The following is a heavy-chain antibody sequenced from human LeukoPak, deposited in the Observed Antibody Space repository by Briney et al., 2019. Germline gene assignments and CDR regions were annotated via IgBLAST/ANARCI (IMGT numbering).Heavy chain of an antibody. CDR1: GGSISSSSYY. Sequence: SETLSLTCTVSGGSISSSSYYWGWIRQPPGKGLEWIGSIYYSGSTYYNPSLKSRVTISVDTSNNQFSLRLSSVTAVDTAVYYCASHVWFGELCHFDYWGQGTLVTVSS. D-gene: IGHD3-10*01. CDR2: IYYSGST. CDR3: ASHVWFGELCHFDY. V-gene: IGHV4-39*01. J-gene: IGHJ4*02.